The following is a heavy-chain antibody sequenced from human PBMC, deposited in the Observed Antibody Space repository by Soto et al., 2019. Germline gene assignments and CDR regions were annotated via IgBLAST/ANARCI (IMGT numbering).Heavy chain of an antibody. CDR3: AASGPYYYYGMDV. Sequence: QVQLQESGPGLVKPSQTLSLTCTVSGGSISSGDYYWSWIRQPPGKGLEWIGYINYSGSTYYNPSLKRRVTISVDTSKNQVSLKLSSVTAADTAVYYCAASGPYYYYGMDVWGQGTTVTVSS. J-gene: IGHJ6*02. V-gene: IGHV4-30-4*01. CDR1: GGSISSGDYY. CDR2: INYSGST. D-gene: IGHD6-6*01.